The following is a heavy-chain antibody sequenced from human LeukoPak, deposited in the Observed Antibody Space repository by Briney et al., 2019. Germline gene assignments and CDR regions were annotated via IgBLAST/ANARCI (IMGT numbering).Heavy chain of an antibody. CDR1: GFSFDDNA. CDR2: ISGDGGST. D-gene: IGHD3-22*01. Sequence: GGSLRLSCAAPGFSFDDNAIHWVRQAPGKGLEWVSLISGDGGSTFYADSVKGRFTISRDNSKNSLYLQMSSLRSEDTALYYCARESDSSGWYDSWGQGTLVTVSS. CDR3: ARESDSSGWYDS. V-gene: IGHV3-43*02. J-gene: IGHJ5*01.